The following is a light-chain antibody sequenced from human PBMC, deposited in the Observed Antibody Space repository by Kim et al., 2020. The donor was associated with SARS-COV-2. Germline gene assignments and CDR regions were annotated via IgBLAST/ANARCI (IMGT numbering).Light chain of an antibody. CDR3: QQYGNSRT. CDR1: QAVSRNH. Sequence: LSPGERAPLSCRASQAVSRNHLAWYQQKPGQAPRLLIYGVSTRATGIPDRFSGSGSGTDFTLTITRLEPEDFAVYYCQQYGNSRTFGQGTKVEIK. V-gene: IGKV3-20*01. J-gene: IGKJ1*01. CDR2: GVS.